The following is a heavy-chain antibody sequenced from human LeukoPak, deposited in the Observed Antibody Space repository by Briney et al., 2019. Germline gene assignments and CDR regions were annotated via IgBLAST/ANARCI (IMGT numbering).Heavy chain of an antibody. J-gene: IGHJ3*02. CDR2: IYYSGST. Sequence: PSETLSLTCTVSGGSISSGDYYWSWIRQPPGKGLEWIGYIYYSGSTYYNPSLKSRVTISVDTSKNQFSLKLSSVTAADTAVYYCARRGSYYVGDAFDIWGQGTMVTVSS. CDR1: GGSISSGDYY. CDR3: ARRGSYYVGDAFDI. V-gene: IGHV4-30-4*08. D-gene: IGHD1-26*01.